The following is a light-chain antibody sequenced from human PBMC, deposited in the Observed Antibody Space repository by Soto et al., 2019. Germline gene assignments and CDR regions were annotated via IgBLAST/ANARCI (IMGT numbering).Light chain of an antibody. J-gene: IGLJ1*01. CDR2: DVS. CDR3: SSYTSSSTYV. Sequence: HSDLTQPASGSGSPGQSITISCTRTSSDVGGYNYVSWYQQHPGKAPKLMIYDVSNRPSGVSNRFSGSKSGNTASLTISGLQAEDEADYYCSSYTSSSTYVFGTGTKVTVL. V-gene: IGLV2-14*01. CDR1: SSDVGGYNY.